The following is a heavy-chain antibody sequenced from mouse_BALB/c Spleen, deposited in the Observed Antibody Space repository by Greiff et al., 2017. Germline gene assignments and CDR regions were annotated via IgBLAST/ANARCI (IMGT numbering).Heavy chain of an antibody. CDR2: IYWDDDK. CDR3: ARRGDYPFAY. Sequence: QVTLKESGPGILQPSQTLSLTCSFSGFSLSTSGMGVSWIRQPSGKGLEWLANIYWDDDKRYNPSLTRRLTISKDTSRNQVFLKITSVDTADTATYYCARRGDYPFAYWGQGTLVTVSA. CDR1: GFSLSTSGMG. J-gene: IGHJ3*01. D-gene: IGHD2-4*01. V-gene: IGHV8-12*01.